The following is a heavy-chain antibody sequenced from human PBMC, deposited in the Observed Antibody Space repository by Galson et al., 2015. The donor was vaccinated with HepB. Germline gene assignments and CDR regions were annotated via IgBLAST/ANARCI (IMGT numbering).Heavy chain of an antibody. CDR1: GYSFTNFG. CDR3: ARGHYDSSGSNAFDI. J-gene: IGHJ3*02. Sequence: SVKVSCKASGYSFTNFGINWVRQAPGQGLEWMGWISAYNGNTNYAQKLQGRVTMTTDTSTSTAYMELRSLTSDDTAVYYCARGHYDSSGSNAFDIWGQGTMVTVSS. D-gene: IGHD3-22*01. V-gene: IGHV1-18*04. CDR2: ISAYNGNT.